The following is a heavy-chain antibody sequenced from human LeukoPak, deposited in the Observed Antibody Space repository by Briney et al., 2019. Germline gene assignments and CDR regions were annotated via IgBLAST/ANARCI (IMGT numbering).Heavy chain of an antibody. CDR1: GFTFSGYG. CDR2: VSYDGSNK. CDR3: AKDAFDI. Sequence: PGGSLRLSCAASGFTFSGYGMHWVRQAPGKGLEWVAVVSYDGSNKYYADSVKGRCTISRDNSKNTLYLQMNSLRAEDTAVYYCAKDAFDIWGQGTMVTVSS. V-gene: IGHV3-30*18. J-gene: IGHJ3*02.